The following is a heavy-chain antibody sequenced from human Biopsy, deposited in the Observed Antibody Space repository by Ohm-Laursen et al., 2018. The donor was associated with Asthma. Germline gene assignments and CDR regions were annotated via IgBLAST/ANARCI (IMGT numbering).Heavy chain of an antibody. V-gene: IGHV3-30-3*01. CDR2: ITFDGSTQ. CDR3: LRDTLGYYFDI. CDR1: GTHFGSYN. Sequence: SSLRLSCAASGTHFGSYNMHWARQAPGKSLGWVAVITFDGSTQHYGDSVKGRFTISRDNSKNMLFLQMNSLRAEDTAVYYCLRDTLGYYFDIWGQGTQVTVSS. D-gene: IGHD6-13*01. J-gene: IGHJ4*02.